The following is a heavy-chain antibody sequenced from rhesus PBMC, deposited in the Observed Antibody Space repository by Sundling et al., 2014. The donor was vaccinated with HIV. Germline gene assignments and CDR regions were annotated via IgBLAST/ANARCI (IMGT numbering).Heavy chain of an antibody. D-gene: IGHD1-32*01. V-gene: IGHV3-103*01. CDR2: INSVASST. CDR3: TTWVGNYFDY. J-gene: IGHJ4*01. CDR1: GFIFSTYG. Sequence: EVQLVETGGHLVQPGGSLKLSCAASGFIFSTYGMSWVRQAPGKGLEWVSGINSVASSTYYADSVKGRFTVSRDNSKDTLSLQMNSLRAEDTAVYYCTTWVGNYFDYWGQGVLVTVSS.